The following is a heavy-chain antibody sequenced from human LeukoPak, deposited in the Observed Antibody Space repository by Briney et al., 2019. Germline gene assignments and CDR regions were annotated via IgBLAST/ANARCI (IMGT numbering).Heavy chain of an antibody. V-gene: IGHV4-59*01. CDR3: ARGEGYGDYDFDY. J-gene: IGHJ4*02. CDR2: IYYSGST. CDR1: GGSISSYY. D-gene: IGHD4-17*01. Sequence: SETLSLTCTVSGGSISSYYWSWIRQPPGKGLEWIGYIYYSGSTNYNPSLKSRVTISVDTSKNQFSLKLSSVTAADTAVYYCARGEGYGDYDFDYWGQGTLVTVSS.